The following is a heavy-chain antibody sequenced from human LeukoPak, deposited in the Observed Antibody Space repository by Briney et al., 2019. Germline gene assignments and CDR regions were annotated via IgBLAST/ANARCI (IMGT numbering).Heavy chain of an antibody. CDR3: ARDRPNDYGDYYAWFDP. CDR2: IYYSGST. D-gene: IGHD4-17*01. V-gene: IGHV4-59*01. Sequence: SETLSLTCTVSGGSISTYYWSWIRRPPGKGLEWIGYIYYSGSTNYNPSLKSRVTISVDTSKNQFSLKLSSVTAADTAVYYCARDRPNDYGDYYAWFDPWGQGTLVTVSS. J-gene: IGHJ5*02. CDR1: GGSISTYY.